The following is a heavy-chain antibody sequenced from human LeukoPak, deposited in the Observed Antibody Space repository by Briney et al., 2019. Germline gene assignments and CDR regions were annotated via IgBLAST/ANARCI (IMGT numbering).Heavy chain of an antibody. V-gene: IGHV1-8*01. CDR1: GYTFTSYD. CDR2: MNPNSGNT. Sequence: ASVKVSCKASGYTFTSYDINWVRQATGQGLEWMGWMNPNSGNTGYAQKFQGRVTMTTDTSTSTAYMELRSLRSDDTAVYYCARDIRYYYDSSGYYYYYWGQGTLVTVSS. D-gene: IGHD3-22*01. J-gene: IGHJ4*02. CDR3: ARDIRYYYDSSGYYYYY.